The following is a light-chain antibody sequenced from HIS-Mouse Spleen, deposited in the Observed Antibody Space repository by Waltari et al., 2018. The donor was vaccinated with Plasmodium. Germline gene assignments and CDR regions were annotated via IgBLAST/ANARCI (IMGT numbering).Light chain of an antibody. CDR1: RSDVGGFNY. Sequence: QSALTQPASVSVSPGQPTTLPCTATRSDVGGFNYAPWYQHHPGKAPKLIIYDVSNRPSGVSNRFSGSKSCNTASLTISGLQAEDEADYYCSSYTSSSTWVFGGGTKLTVL. CDR3: SSYTSSSTWV. V-gene: IGLV2-14*03. CDR2: DVS. J-gene: IGLJ3*02.